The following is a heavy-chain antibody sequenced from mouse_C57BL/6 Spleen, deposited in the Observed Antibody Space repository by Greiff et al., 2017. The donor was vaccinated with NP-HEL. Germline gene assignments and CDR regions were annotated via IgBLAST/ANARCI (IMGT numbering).Heavy chain of an antibody. CDR1: GYAFTNYL. J-gene: IGHJ2*01. V-gene: IGHV1-54*01. D-gene: IGHD4-1*01. Sequence: VQLQQSGAELVRPGTSVKVSCKASGYAFTNYLIEWVKQRPGQGLEWIGVINPGSGGTNYNEKFKGKATLTADKSSSTAYMQLSSLTSEDSAVYFCARWGTGVDYWGQGTTLTVSS. CDR2: INPGSGGT. CDR3: ARWGTGVDY.